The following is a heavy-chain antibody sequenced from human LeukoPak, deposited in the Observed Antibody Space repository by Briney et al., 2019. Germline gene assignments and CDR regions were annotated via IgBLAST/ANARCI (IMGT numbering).Heavy chain of an antibody. J-gene: IGHJ4*02. D-gene: IGHD1-7*01. CDR3: ARGGYNWNYPFDY. CDR2: IYYSGST. CDR1: GGSISSYY. V-gene: IGHV4-59*01. Sequence: PSETLSLTRTVSGGSISSYYWSWIRQPPGKGLEWIGYIYYSGSTNYNPSLKSRVTISVDTSKNQFSLKLSSVTAADTAVYYCARGGYNWNYPFDYWGQGTLVTVSS.